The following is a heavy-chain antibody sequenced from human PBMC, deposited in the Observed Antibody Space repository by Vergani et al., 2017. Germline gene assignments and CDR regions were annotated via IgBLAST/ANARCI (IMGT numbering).Heavy chain of an antibody. CDR3: AKDFLDCSSTSCPTSDYYYMDV. V-gene: IGHV3-30*02. J-gene: IGHJ6*03. CDR2: IRYDGSNK. CDR1: GFTFSSYG. D-gene: IGHD2-2*01. Sequence: QVQLVESGGGVVQPGGSLRLSCAASGFTFSSYGMHWVRQAPGKGLEWVAFIRYDGSNKYYADSVKGRFTISRDNSKNTLYLQMNSLRAEDTAVYYCAKDFLDCSSTSCPTSDYYYMDVWGKGTTVTVSS.